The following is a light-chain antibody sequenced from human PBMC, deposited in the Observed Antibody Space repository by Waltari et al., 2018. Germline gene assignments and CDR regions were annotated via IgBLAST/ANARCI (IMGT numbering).Light chain of an antibody. V-gene: IGKV3-20*01. CDR1: QSVGKS. Sequence: EIELTQSPGTLSLSPGERATLACRASQSVGKSLAWYQQKPGQAPRLLIYDASRRATGIPDRFSGSGSGTDFSLTISRLEPEDFAVYYCQHYVRLPATFGQGTKVEI. J-gene: IGKJ1*01. CDR3: QHYVRLPAT. CDR2: DAS.